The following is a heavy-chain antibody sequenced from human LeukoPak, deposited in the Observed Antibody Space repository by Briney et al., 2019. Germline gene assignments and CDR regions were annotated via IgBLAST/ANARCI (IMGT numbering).Heavy chain of an antibody. Sequence: GGSLRLSCAASGFTFSSYSMNWVRQAPGKGLEWVSSISSSSSYIYYADSVKGRFTISRDNAKNSLYLQMNCLRAEDTAVYYCARDRDYYDSSGSFDYWGQGTLVTVSS. CDR2: ISSSSSYI. D-gene: IGHD3-22*01. J-gene: IGHJ4*02. CDR3: ARDRDYYDSSGSFDY. CDR1: GFTFSSYS. V-gene: IGHV3-21*01.